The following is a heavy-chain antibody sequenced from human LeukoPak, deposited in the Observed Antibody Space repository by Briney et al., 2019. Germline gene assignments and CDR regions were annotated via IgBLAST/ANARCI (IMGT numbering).Heavy chain of an antibody. J-gene: IGHJ6*02. V-gene: IGHV4-59*01. CDR2: IYYSGST. CDR1: GGSISSYC. CDR3: ARVGELAYCGGDCYRPPQDYYYYYGMDV. D-gene: IGHD2-21*02. Sequence: PSETLSLTCTVSGGSISSYCWSWIRQPPGKGLEWIGYIYYSGSTNYNPSLKSRVTISVDTSKNQFSLKLSSVTAADTAVYYCARVGELAYCGGDCYRPPQDYYYYYGMDVWGQGTTVTVSS.